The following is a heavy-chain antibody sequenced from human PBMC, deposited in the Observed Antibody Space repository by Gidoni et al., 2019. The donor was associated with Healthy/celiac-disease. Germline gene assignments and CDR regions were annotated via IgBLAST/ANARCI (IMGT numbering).Heavy chain of an antibody. V-gene: IGHV3-30*04. J-gene: IGHJ5*02. CDR3: ARDPHCSSTSCHLGGWFDP. CDR2: ISYDGSNK. CDR1: GFTFCSSS. Sequence: QVQLVESGGGVVHPGRSLRLSCAASGFTFCSSSLHWVRQAPGKGLEWVAVISYDGSNKYYADSVKGRFTSSRDNSKNTLYLQMNSLRAEDTAVYYCARDPHCSSTSCHLGGWFDPWGQGTLVTVSS. D-gene: IGHD2-2*01.